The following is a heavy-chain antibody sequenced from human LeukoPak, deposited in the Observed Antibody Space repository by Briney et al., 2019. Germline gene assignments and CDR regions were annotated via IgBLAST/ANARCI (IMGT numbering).Heavy chain of an antibody. Sequence: PGGSLRLSCAASGFTSSNYAMSWVRQAPGKGLDWVSGISGSGGNTYYADSVKGRFTLSRDNSQNTLYLHMNSLRAEDTAVYYCAKRDNTGWYYFDYWGQGTLVTVSS. J-gene: IGHJ4*02. CDR2: ISGSGGNT. D-gene: IGHD6-19*01. CDR1: GFTSSNYA. V-gene: IGHV3-23*01. CDR3: AKRDNTGWYYFDY.